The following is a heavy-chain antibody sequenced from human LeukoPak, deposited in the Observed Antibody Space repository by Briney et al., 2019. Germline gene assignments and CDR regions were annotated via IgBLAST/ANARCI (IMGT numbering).Heavy chain of an antibody. CDR2: IYYSGST. CDR3: ARPFIGYYWNFDY. CDR1: GGSISSSSYS. J-gene: IGHJ4*02. V-gene: IGHV4-39*01. Sequence: SETLSLTCTVSGGSISSSSYSWGWIRQPPGKGLEWIGSIYYSGSTYYNPSLKSRVTISVDTSKNQFSLKLSSVTAADTAVYYCARPFIGYYWNFDYWGQGTLVTVSS. D-gene: IGHD3-22*01.